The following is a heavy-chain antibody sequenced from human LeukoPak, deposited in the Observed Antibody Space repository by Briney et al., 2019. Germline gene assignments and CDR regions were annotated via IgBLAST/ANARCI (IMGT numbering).Heavy chain of an antibody. CDR2: FYSGGDR. J-gene: IGHJ4*02. CDR3: ARNSVAGTGNY. V-gene: IGHV3-53*01. CDR1: GFTVSTNY. D-gene: IGHD6-19*01. Sequence: GSLRLSCAASGFTVSTNYMSWVRQAPGKGLEWVSVFYSGGDRYYADSVKGRFTISRDNSKNTVYLQMNSLRPEDTAVYYCARNSVAGTGNYWGQGTQVTVSS.